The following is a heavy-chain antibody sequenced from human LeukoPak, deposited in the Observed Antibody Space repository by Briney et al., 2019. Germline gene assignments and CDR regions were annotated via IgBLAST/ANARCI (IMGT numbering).Heavy chain of an antibody. Sequence: GRSLRLSCAASGFTFSSYWMNWARQAPGKGLEWVASINHNGNVNYYVDSVKGRFTISRDNAKNSLYLQMSNLRAEDTAVYFCARGGGLDVWGQGATFTVSS. D-gene: IGHD3-16*01. CDR2: INHNGNVN. J-gene: IGHJ6*02. CDR3: ARGGGLDV. V-gene: IGHV3-7*03. CDR1: GFTFSSYW.